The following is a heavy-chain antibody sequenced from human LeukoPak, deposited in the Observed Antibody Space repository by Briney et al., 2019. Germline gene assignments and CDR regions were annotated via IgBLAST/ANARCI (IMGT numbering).Heavy chain of an antibody. CDR1: GGSISGYY. D-gene: IGHD3-10*02. CDR2: ISYSGST. J-gene: IGHJ4*02. V-gene: IGHV4-59*01. Sequence: SETLSLTCTVSGGSISGYYWTWIRHPPGKGLEWIGYISYSGSTNYNPSLQSRVTMSVDSSKNQFSLQLSTVTAADTATYHCASGTYATLFFWGQGTLVPVSS. CDR3: ASGTYATLFF.